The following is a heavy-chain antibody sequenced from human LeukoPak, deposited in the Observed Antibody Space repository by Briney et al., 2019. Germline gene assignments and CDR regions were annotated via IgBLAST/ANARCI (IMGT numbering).Heavy chain of an antibody. CDR1: GFTFSSYW. Sequence: PGGSLRLSCAASGFTFSSYWMSWVRQAPGKGLEWVANIKQDGSEKYYVDSVKGRFTISRENAKNSLYLQMNSLRAEDTAVYYCARVGSYYDRSGNYWGQGTLVTVSS. D-gene: IGHD3-22*01. CDR2: IKQDGSEK. V-gene: IGHV3-7*01. CDR3: ARVGSYYDRSGNY. J-gene: IGHJ4*02.